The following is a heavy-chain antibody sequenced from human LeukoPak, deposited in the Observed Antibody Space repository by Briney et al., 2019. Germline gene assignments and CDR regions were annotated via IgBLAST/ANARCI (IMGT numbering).Heavy chain of an antibody. Sequence: SATLSLTCAVYGGSFSGYYWSWIRQPPGKGLEWIGEINHSGSTNYNPSLKSRVTISVDTSKNQFSLKLSSVTAADTAVYYCARGPRFGPGYFDYWGQGTLVTVSS. J-gene: IGHJ4*02. D-gene: IGHD3-10*02. CDR1: GGSFSGYY. V-gene: IGHV4-34*01. CDR3: ARGPRFGPGYFDY. CDR2: INHSGST.